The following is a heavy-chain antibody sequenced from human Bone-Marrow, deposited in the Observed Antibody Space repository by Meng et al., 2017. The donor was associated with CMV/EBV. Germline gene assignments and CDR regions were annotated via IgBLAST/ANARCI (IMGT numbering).Heavy chain of an antibody. D-gene: IGHD2-2*01. Sequence: GESLKISCAASGFSVSSHYISWVRQATGKGLEWVSAIGTAGDTYYPGSVKGRFTISRENAKNSLYLQMNSLRAEDTAVYYCAKDVLWRPAAILPYYYYGMDVWGQGTTVTVSS. CDR1: GFSVSSHY. V-gene: IGHV3-13*01. CDR2: IGTAGDT. J-gene: IGHJ6*02. CDR3: AKDVLWRPAAILPYYYYGMDV.